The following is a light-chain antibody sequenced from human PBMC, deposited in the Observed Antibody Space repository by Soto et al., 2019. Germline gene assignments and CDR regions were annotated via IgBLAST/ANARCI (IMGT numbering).Light chain of an antibody. Sequence: QLVLTQSPSASASLGASVKLTCTLSSGHSSYAIAWHQQQPEKGPRYLMKLNSDDSHSKGDGIPDRFSGSSSGAERYLTISSLRSEDEADYYCQTWGTGIQVFGGGTKVTVL. CDR1: SGHSSYA. V-gene: IGLV4-69*01. CDR3: QTWGTGIQV. CDR2: LNSDDSH. J-gene: IGLJ3*02.